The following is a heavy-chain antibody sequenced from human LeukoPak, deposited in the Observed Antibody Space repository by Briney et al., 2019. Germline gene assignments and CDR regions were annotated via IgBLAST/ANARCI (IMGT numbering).Heavy chain of an antibody. Sequence: RGSSRLSCAASGFTFSTYSMTWVGQAPGKGLEWVSSISSSSNYVYYADSVRGRFTISRDNAKNSLFLQMNSLRADDTAVYYCARVPGDYGGQETLDTVSS. J-gene: IGHJ4*02. V-gene: IGHV3-21*01. CDR2: ISSSSNYV. D-gene: IGHD3-10*01. CDR1: GFTFSTYS. CDR3: ARVPGDY.